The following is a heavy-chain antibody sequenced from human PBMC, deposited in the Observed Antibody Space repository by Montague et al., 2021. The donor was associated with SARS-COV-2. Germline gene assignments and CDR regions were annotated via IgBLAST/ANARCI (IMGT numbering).Heavy chain of an antibody. D-gene: IGHD2-21*01. CDR3: ARQLPAYCATNKCYPYYFGG. J-gene: IGHJ4*02. V-gene: IGHV4-39*01. CDR1: GGSISSPDYY. Sequence: SETLSLTCTVSGGSISSPDYYWGWIRQSPGKGLEWIGSISYTGRTYYNPSLRSRVSFSMDTSKNHFSLSLSSVTVADTAVYLCARQLPAYCATNKCYPYYFGGWGQGALVTVSS. CDR2: ISYTGRT.